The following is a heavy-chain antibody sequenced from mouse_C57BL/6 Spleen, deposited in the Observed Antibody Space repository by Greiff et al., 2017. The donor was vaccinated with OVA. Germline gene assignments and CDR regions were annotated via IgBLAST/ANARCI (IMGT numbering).Heavy chain of an antibody. CDR3: AREDFITPMDY. J-gene: IGHJ4*01. D-gene: IGHD1-1*01. CDR2: ISSGSSTI. CDR1: GFTFSDYG. Sequence: EVKLVESGGGLVKPGGSLKLSCAASGFTFSDYGMHWVRQAPEKGLEWVAYISSGSSTIYYADTVKGRFTISRDNAKNTLFLQMTSLRSEDTAMYYCAREDFITPMDYWGQGTSVTVSS. V-gene: IGHV5-17*01.